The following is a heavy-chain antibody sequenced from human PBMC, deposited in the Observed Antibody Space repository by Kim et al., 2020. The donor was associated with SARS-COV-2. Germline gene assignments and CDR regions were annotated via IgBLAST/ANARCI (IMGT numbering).Heavy chain of an antibody. Sequence: SETLSLTCAVYGGSFSGYYWSWIRQPPGKGLEWIGEINHSGSTNYNPSFKSRVTISVDTSKNQFSLKLSSVTAADTAVYYCARVPLGSGSYYNVRGKEQYFDHWGQGTQVTVSS. V-gene: IGHV4-34*01. CDR1: GGSFSGYY. D-gene: IGHD3-10*01. J-gene: IGHJ4*02. CDR3: ARVPLGSGSYYNVRGKEQYFDH. CDR2: INHSGST.